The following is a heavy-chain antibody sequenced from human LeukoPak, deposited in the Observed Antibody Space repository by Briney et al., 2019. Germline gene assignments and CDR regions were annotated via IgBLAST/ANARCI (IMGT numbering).Heavy chain of an antibody. CDR2: IYHSGST. D-gene: IGHD3-16*01. V-gene: IGHV4-30-2*01. J-gene: IGHJ3*02. CDR1: GGSISSGGYS. Sequence: SETLSLTCAVSGGSISSGGYSWSWIRQPPGKGLEWIGYIYHSGSTYYNPSLKSRVTISVDRSKNQFSLKLSSVTAADTAVYYCASGRGGPDAFDIWGQGTMVTVSS. CDR3: ASGRGGPDAFDI.